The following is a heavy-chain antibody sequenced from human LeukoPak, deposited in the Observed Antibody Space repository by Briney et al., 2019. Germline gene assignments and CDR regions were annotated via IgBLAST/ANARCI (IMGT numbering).Heavy chain of an antibody. Sequence: GGSLRLSCAASGFTFSSYSMNWVRQAPGKGLEWVSSISSSSSYIYYADSVKGRFTISRDNAKNSLYLQMNSLRAEDTAVYYCARDLGDSSGRTTYWGQGTLVTVSS. V-gene: IGHV3-21*01. CDR1: GFTFSSYS. CDR3: ARDLGDSSGRTTY. D-gene: IGHD6-19*01. J-gene: IGHJ4*02. CDR2: ISSSSSYI.